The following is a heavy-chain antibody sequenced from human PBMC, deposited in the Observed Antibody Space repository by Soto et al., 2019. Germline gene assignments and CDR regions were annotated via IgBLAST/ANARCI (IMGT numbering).Heavy chain of an antibody. J-gene: IGHJ5*02. CDR1: GFTFSSYA. D-gene: IGHD3-22*01. Sequence: GGSLRLSCAASGFTFSSYAMSWVRQAPGKGLEWVSAISGSGGSTYYADSVKGRFTISRDNPKNTLYLQMNSLRAEDTAVYYCAKGTMIVVVMSWFDPWGQGTLVTAPQ. CDR2: ISGSGGST. CDR3: AKGTMIVVVMSWFDP. V-gene: IGHV3-23*01.